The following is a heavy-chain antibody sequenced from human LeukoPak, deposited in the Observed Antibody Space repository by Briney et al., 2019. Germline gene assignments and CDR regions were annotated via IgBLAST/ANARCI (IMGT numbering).Heavy chain of an antibody. CDR3: TRDPSDYDRSDY. D-gene: IGHD3-10*02. V-gene: IGHV3-66*02. CDR1: GFTVSNY. Sequence: GGSLRLSCAASGFTVSNYMSWVRQAPGKGLQWVSVIYADGSTYYADSVKGRFTISRDISKNTLYLQVNRLRAEDTAVYYCTRDPSDYDRSDYWGQGTLVTVSS. CDR2: IYADGST. J-gene: IGHJ4*02.